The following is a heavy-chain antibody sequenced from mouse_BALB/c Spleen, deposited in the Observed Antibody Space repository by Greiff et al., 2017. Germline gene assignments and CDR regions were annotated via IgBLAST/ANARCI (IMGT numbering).Heavy chain of an antibody. V-gene: IGHV2-9*02. CDR2: IWAGGGT. J-gene: IGHJ1*01. CDR3: ARDLRRYGWFDV. CDR1: GFSLTSYG. Sequence: QVQLKESGPGLVAPSQTLSITCTVSGFSLTSYGVHWVRQPPGQGLEWLGVIWAGGGTNYNSALMSRLSISKDNSTSHVFLKMNSLQTDDAAMYYCARDLRRYGWFDVWGEGTTVTVSA. D-gene: IGHD1-1*01.